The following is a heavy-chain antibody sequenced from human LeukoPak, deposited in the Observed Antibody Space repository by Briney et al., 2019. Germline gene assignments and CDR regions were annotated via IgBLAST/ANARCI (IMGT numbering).Heavy chain of an antibody. CDR3: ASLTYYYDSSGYTFDY. J-gene: IGHJ4*02. Sequence: ASVTVSCKASGYTFTGYYMHWVRQAPGQGLEWMGWINPNSGGTNYAQKFQGRVTMTRDTSISTAYMELSRLRSDDTAVYYCASLTYYYDSSGYTFDYWGQGTLVTVSS. CDR2: INPNSGGT. D-gene: IGHD3-22*01. CDR1: GYTFTGYY. V-gene: IGHV1-2*02.